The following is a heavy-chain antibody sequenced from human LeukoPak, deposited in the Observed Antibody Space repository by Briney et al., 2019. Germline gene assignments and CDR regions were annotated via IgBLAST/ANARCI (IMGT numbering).Heavy chain of an antibody. CDR1: GYTFTSYG. D-gene: IGHD3-3*01. CDR3: ARDTYDFWSGYSY. J-gene: IGHJ4*02. Sequence: ASVKVSXKASGYTFTSYGITGVRQAPGQGLEWMGWISAYNDNTNYAQKLQGRVTMTTDTSTSTAYMELRSLRSDDTAVYYCARDTYDFWSGYSYWGQGTLVTVSS. CDR2: ISAYNDNT. V-gene: IGHV1-18*01.